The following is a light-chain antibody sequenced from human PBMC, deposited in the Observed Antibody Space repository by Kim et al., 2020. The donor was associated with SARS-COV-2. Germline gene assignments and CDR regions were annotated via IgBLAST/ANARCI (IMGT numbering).Light chain of an antibody. V-gene: IGKV3-20*01. CDR1: QSITSTY. CDR2: GAS. CDR3: QQHGET. Sequence: IVLTQSPGTLSLSPGETATLSCRASQSITSTYLAWYQQKPGQAPRLLIYGASTRATGIPDRFSGSGSGTDFTLTISRLEPEEFAVYYCQQHGETFGQGTKLEI. J-gene: IGKJ2*01.